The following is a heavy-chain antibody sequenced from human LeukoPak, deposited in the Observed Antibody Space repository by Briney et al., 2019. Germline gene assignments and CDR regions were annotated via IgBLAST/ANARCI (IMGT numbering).Heavy chain of an antibody. CDR3: ARDAGYDSGDNNWFDP. D-gene: IGHD3-22*01. CDR1: GFTFSSYA. CDR2: ISYDGSNK. V-gene: IGHV3-30-3*01. J-gene: IGHJ5*02. Sequence: PGGSLRLSCAASGFTFSSYAMHWVRQAPGKGLEWVAVISYDGSNKYYADSVKGRFTISRDNSKNTLYLQMNSLRAEDTAVYYCARDAGYDSGDNNWFDPWGQGTLVTVSS.